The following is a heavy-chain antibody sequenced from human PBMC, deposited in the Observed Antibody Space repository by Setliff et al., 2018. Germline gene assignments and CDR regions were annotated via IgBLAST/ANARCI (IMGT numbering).Heavy chain of an antibody. CDR3: AREGVDSRSSTDYRYYMDV. J-gene: IGHJ6*03. Sequence: WASVKVSCKASGGTFSSYGISWVRQAPGQGLEWMGGTIPIFGTANYAHKFQGRVTIITDESTSTAYMELSSLRSEDTAVYYCAREGVDSRSSTDYRYYMDVWGKGTTVTV. CDR1: GGTFSSYG. V-gene: IGHV1-69*05. D-gene: IGHD3-22*01. CDR2: TIPIFGTA.